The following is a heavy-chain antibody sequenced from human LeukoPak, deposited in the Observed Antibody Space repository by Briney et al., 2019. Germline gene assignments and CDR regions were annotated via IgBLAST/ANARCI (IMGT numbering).Heavy chain of an antibody. CDR2: IGPYNGNT. CDR3: ARVGGSGWVFDY. D-gene: IGHD6-19*01. Sequence: GASVKVSCKASGYTFTNYGISWVRQAPGQGLEWLGWIGPYNGNTYYAQNFQGRVTMTTDTATSTVYMKLMSLRSDDTAVYYCARVGGSGWVFDYWGQGTLVTVSS. CDR1: GYTFTNYG. V-gene: IGHV1-18*01. J-gene: IGHJ4*02.